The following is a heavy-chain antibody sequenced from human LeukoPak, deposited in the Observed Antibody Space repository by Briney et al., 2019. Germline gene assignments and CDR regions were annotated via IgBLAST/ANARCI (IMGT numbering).Heavy chain of an antibody. V-gene: IGHV3-53*01. J-gene: IGHJ4*02. CDR1: GFTVSSNY. CDR2: IYSGGST. CDR3: ARGYGDYDYFDY. Sequence: GGSLRLSCAASGFTVSSNYMSWVRQAPGKGLEWVSVIYSGGSTYYADSVKGRFTISRDNSKNTLYLQMYSLRAEDTAVYYCARGYGDYDYFDYWGQGTLVTVSS. D-gene: IGHD4-17*01.